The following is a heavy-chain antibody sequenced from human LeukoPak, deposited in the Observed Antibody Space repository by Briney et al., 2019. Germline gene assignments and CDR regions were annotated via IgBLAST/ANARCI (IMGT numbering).Heavy chain of an antibody. V-gene: IGHV3-48*03. D-gene: IGHD6-13*01. Sequence: GGSLRLSCAASGFTFSSYEMNWVRQAPGKGLEGVSYISSSGSTIYYEDSVKGRFTVSRDNAKNSLYLQMNSLRAEDTAVYYCARVSSSWYRPLDYWGQGTLVTVSS. J-gene: IGHJ4*02. CDR3: ARVSSSWYRPLDY. CDR1: GFTFSSYE. CDR2: ISSSGSTI.